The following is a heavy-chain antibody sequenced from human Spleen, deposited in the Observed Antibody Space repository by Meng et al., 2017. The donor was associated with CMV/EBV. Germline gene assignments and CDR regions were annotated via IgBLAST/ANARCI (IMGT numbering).Heavy chain of an antibody. CDR1: GFTFSDYY. CDR3: ARLTVGIGIHFDY. V-gene: IGHV3-11*04. CDR2: ISSSGSTI. J-gene: IGHJ4*02. Sequence: GESLKISCAASGFTFSDYYMSWIRQAPGKGLEWVSYISSSGSTIYYADSVRGRFTISRDNSKNTLYLQMNSLRAEDTAVYYCARLTVGIGIHFDYWGQGTLVTVSS. D-gene: IGHD2/OR15-2a*01.